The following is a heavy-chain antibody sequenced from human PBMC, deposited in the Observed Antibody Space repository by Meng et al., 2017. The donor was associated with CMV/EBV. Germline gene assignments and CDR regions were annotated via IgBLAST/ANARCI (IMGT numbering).Heavy chain of an antibody. D-gene: IGHD2-15*01. CDR2: INPNSGST. Sequence: ASVTVSCKASGYTLTGYYMHWVRQAPGQGLEWMGWINPNSGSTHYAQKFQGRVTMTRDTSISTAYMELSRLRSDGTAVYYCARGFVVVVAATPDYYYGMDVWGQGTTVTVSS. CDR1: GYTLTGYY. J-gene: IGHJ6*02. CDR3: ARGFVVVVAATPDYYYGMDV. V-gene: IGHV1-2*02.